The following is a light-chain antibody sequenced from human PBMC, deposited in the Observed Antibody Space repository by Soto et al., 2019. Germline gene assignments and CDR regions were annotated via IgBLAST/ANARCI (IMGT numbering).Light chain of an antibody. V-gene: IGKV3-11*01. Sequence: EIVLTRSPGTLCFWPGEPPPLSCRASQTVLNNYLTWYQQKPGQAPRLLIYDASNRATGIPARFSGSGSGTDFTLTISSLEPEDFAVYYCQQRSNWLRTFGQGTKVDIK. CDR2: DAS. J-gene: IGKJ1*01. CDR1: QTVLNNY. CDR3: QQRSNWLRT.